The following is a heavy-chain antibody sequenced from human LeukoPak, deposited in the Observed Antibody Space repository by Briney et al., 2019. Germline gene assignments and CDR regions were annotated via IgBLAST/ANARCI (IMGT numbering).Heavy chain of an antibody. CDR3: ARDESVLRYFDWLAGALDD. D-gene: IGHD3-9*01. J-gene: IGHJ4*02. V-gene: IGHV3-23*01. Sequence: GGSLRLSCAASGFTFSSYAMSWVRQAPGKGLEWVSAISGSGGSTYYADSVKGRFTISRDNSKNTLYLQMNSLRAEDTAVYYCARDESVLRYFDWLAGALDDWGQGTLVTVSS. CDR2: ISGSGGST. CDR1: GFTFSSYA.